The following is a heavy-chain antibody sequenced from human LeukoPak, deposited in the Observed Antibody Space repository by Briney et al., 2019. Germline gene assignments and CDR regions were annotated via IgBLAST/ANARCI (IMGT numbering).Heavy chain of an antibody. J-gene: IGHJ5*02. CDR3: ARVYCSSTSCYTMGWFDP. D-gene: IGHD2-2*02. CDR1: GGSFSGYY. CDR2: IYYSGST. V-gene: IGHV4-34*09. Sequence: SETLSLTCAVYGGSFSGYYWSWIRQPPGKGLEWIGYIYYSGSTYYNPSLKSRVTISVDTSKNQFSLKLSSVTAADTAVYYCARVYCSSTSCYTMGWFDPWGQGTLVTVSS.